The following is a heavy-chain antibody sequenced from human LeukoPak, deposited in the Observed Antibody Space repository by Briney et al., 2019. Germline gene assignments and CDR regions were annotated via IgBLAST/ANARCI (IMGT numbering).Heavy chain of an antibody. CDR2: IYYSGST. V-gene: IGHV4-39*01. J-gene: IGHJ4*02. Sequence: SETLSLTCTVSGGSISSSSYYWGWIRQPPGKVLEWIGSIYYSGSTYYNPSLKSRVTISVDTSKNQFSLKLSSVTTADTAVYYCARRPTLYSSSWRYYFDYWGQGTLVTVSS. CDR1: GGSISSSSYY. CDR3: ARRPTLYSSSWRYYFDY. D-gene: IGHD6-13*01.